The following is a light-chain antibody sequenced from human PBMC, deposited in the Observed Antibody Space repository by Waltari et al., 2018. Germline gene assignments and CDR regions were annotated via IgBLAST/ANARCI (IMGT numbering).Light chain of an antibody. V-gene: IGKV3-20*01. CDR1: QSVHKNY. J-gene: IGKJ2*01. Sequence: EIVLTQSPGTLSLSPGERATITCRASQSVHKNYLAWYQQRPGQAPRLLIHDASIRATGIPDRFSGSGSETDFTLTITRLEPGDFAMYYCQQYGTSPYTFGQGTNLEI. CDR2: DAS. CDR3: QQYGTSPYT.